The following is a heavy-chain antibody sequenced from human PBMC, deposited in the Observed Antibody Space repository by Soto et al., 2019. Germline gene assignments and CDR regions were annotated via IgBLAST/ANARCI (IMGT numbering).Heavy chain of an antibody. CDR1: GFSFDTYA. V-gene: IGHV3-21*06. J-gene: IGHJ6*01. CDR2: ISSSSAYI. D-gene: IGHD2-21*02. Sequence: PGGSLRLSCAASGFSFDTYAMNWVRQAPGKGLEWVSCISSSSAYIYYADSVKARFTIARDNAENLLYLQMNSLRAEDTAVYYCARVSGDSKGSYFYYGLDVWGQGTTVTVSS. CDR3: ARVSGDSKGSYFYYGLDV.